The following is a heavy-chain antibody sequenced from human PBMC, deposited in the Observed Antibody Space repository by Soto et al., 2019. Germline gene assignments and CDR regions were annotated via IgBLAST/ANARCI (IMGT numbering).Heavy chain of an antibody. CDR1: GGSISSYY. J-gene: IGHJ6*03. CDR2: IYYSGST. V-gene: IGHV4-59*08. Sequence: SETLSLTCTVSGGSISSYYWSWIRQPPGKGLEWIGYIYYSGSTNYNPSLKSRVTISVDTSKNQFSLKLSSVTAADTAVYYCARRTAPYYYYYHMDVWGKGTTVTVSS. CDR3: ARRTAPYYYYYHMDV.